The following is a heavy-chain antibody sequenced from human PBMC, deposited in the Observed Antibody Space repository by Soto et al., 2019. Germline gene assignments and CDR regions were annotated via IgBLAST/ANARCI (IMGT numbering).Heavy chain of an antibody. D-gene: IGHD6-13*01. J-gene: IGHJ6*02. CDR2: IIPIFGTA. CDR3: ARDNKYTAAAEIYYYYGMDV. V-gene: IGHV1-69*13. CDR1: GGTFSSYA. Sequence: GASVKVSCKASGGTFSSYAISWVRQAPGQGLEWMGGIIPIFGTANYAQKFQGRVTITADESTSTAYVELSSLRSEETAVYYCARDNKYTAAAEIYYYYGMDVWGQGTTVTVSS.